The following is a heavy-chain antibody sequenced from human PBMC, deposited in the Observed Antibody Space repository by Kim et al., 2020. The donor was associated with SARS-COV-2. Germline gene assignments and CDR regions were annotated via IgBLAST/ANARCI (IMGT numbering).Heavy chain of an antibody. J-gene: IGHJ2*01. CDR1: GGSISSYY. CDR3: ARDHREWLQYTANWYFDL. D-gene: IGHD3-3*01. V-gene: IGHV4-59*01. CDR2: IYSSGST. Sequence: SETLSLTCTVSGGSISSYYWSWIRQPPGKGLEWIGYIYSSGSTNYNPSLKSRVTISVDTSKNQFSLKLSSVTAADTAVYYCARDHREWLQYTANWYFDLWGRGTLVTVSS.